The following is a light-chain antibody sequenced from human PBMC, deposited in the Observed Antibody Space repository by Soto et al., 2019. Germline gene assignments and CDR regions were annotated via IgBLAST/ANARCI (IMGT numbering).Light chain of an antibody. V-gene: IGKV1-9*01. Sequence: IQLTQSPSSLSASVGDSVTITCRASQGIRSSLAWYQQKPGIAPKLLIYTASTLQSGVPSRFSGSGSGTDFTLTISSLQPEDFATYYCQQINAYPITVGQGTRLEIK. CDR1: QGIRSS. J-gene: IGKJ5*01. CDR2: TAS. CDR3: QQINAYPIT.